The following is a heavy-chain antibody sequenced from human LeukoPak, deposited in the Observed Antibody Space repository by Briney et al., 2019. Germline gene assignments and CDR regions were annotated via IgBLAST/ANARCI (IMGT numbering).Heavy chain of an antibody. V-gene: IGHV3-48*03. CDR2: ISSSGSTI. CDR3: ASVTYYYDSSGYYHFDY. CDR1: GFIFSSYE. J-gene: IGHJ4*02. Sequence: GGSLRLSCAASGFIFSSYEMNWVRQAPGKGLEWVSYISSSGSTIYYADSVKGRFTISRDNAKNSLYLQMNSLRAEDTAVYYCASVTYYYDSSGYYHFDYWGQGTLVTVSS. D-gene: IGHD3-22*01.